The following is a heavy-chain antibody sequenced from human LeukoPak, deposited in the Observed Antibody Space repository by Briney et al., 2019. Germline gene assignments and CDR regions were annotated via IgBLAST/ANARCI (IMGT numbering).Heavy chain of an antibody. CDR2: ISYDGSNK. J-gene: IGHJ4*02. CDR1: GFTVSSNY. D-gene: IGHD2-2*01. Sequence: GGSLRLSCAASGFTVSSNYMSWVRQAPGKGLEWVAVISYDGSNKYYADSVKGRFTISRDNSKNTLYLQMNSLRAEDTAVYYCARESTDCSSTSCYAEYFDYWGQGTLVTVSS. CDR3: ARESTDCSSTSCYAEYFDY. V-gene: IGHV3-30*03.